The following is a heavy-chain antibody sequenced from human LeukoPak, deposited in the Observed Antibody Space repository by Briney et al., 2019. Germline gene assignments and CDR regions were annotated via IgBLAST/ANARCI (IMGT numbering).Heavy chain of an antibody. CDR2: ISYDGSNK. J-gene: IGHJ6*02. Sequence: GGSLRLSCAVSGFTFSSYGMHWVRQAPGKGLEWVAVISYDGSNKYYADSVKGRFTISRDNSKNTLYLQMNSLRAEDTAVYYCAKDLVAALYYYGMDVWGQGTTVTVSS. V-gene: IGHV3-30*18. CDR1: GFTFSSYG. D-gene: IGHD2-15*01. CDR3: AKDLVAALYYYGMDV.